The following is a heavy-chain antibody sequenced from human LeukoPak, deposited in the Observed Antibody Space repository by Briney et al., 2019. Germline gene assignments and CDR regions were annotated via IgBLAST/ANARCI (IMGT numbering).Heavy chain of an antibody. V-gene: IGHV3-21*01. CDR1: GFTFSSYS. CDR3: ARVGRRQLVNNWFDP. Sequence: PGGSLRLSCAASGFTFSSYSMYWVRQAPGKGLEWVSSISSSSSYIYYADSVKGRFTISRDNAKNSLYLQMNSLRAEDTAVYYCARVGRRQLVNNWFDPWGQGTLVTVSS. D-gene: IGHD6-13*01. CDR2: ISSSSSYI. J-gene: IGHJ5*02.